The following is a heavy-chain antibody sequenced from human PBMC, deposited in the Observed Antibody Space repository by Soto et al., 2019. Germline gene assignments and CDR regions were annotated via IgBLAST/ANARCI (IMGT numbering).Heavy chain of an antibody. CDR2: IWYDASNK. CDR1: GFTFRTYG. J-gene: IGHJ4*02. D-gene: IGHD1-26*01. Sequence: VQLVESGGGVVQPGRSLRLSCAASGFTFRTYGMYWVRQAPGKGLEWVAVIWYDASNKYYADSVKGRFTLSRDNSENTLYLQINSLRAEDTAVYYCARGRVDGGELDLWGQGTLVTVSS. CDR3: ARGRVDGGELDL. V-gene: IGHV3-33*01.